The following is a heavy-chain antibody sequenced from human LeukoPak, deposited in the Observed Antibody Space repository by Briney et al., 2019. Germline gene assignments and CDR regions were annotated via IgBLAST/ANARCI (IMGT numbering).Heavy chain of an antibody. V-gene: IGHV4-30-4*01. J-gene: IGHJ4*02. CDR3: AREHKSYGDYPYSFDS. Sequence: SETLSLTCTVSSDSISSGDYYWSWIRQPAGKGLEFIGYINKKGGTFYNPPLKSRVSISIDTSKNQFSLKLTSVTAADTAVYFCAREHKSYGDYPYSFDSWGQGTLVTVSS. CDR1: SDSISSGDYY. CDR2: INKKGGT. D-gene: IGHD4-17*01.